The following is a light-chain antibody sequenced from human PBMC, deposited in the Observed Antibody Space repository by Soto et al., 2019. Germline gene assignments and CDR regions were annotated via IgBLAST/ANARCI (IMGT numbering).Light chain of an antibody. CDR3: QVWDSSSDHVV. CDR2: YES. CDR1: NIGSKS. Sequence: SYELTQPPSVSVAPGKTARITCGGNNIGSKSVHWYQQKPGQAPVLVIYYESDRPSGIPERFSGSNSGNTATLTISRVEAGDEADYYCQVWDSSSDHVVFGVGTKVTVL. V-gene: IGLV3-21*04. J-gene: IGLJ2*01.